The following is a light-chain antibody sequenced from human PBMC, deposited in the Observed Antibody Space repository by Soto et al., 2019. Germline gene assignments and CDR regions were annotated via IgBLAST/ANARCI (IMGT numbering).Light chain of an antibody. V-gene: IGLV2-14*03. J-gene: IGLJ1*01. Sequence: QSVLTQPASVSGAPGQSITISCTGTSSDVGGYNFVSWYQQHPGKVPKLMIFDVNSRPSGVSDRFSGSKSANTASLTISGLQAEDDGDYYCSSYTSSSTHVFGSGTKLTVL. CDR1: SSDVGGYNF. CDR2: DVN. CDR3: SSYTSSSTHV.